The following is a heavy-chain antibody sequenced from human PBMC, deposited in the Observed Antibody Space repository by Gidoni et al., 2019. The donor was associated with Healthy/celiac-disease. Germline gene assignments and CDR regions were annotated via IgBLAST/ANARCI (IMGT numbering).Heavy chain of an antibody. V-gene: IGHV2-26*01. J-gene: IGHJ4*02. CDR1: GFSLSNARMG. CDR2: IFSNDEK. Sequence: QVTLKESGPVLVKPTETLTLTCTVSGFSLSNARMGVSWIRQPPGKALEWLAHIFSNDEKSYSTSLKSRLTISKDTSKSQVVLTMTNMDPVDTATYYCARMEEDYSVMAYTVFDYWGQGTLVTVSS. CDR3: ARMEEDYSVMAYTVFDY. D-gene: IGHD2-2*02.